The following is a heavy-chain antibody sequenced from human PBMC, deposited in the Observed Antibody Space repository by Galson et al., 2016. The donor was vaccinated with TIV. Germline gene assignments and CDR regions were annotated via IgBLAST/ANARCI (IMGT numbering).Heavy chain of an antibody. CDR3: VGGANSAEK. CDR1: GFWFSDYY. Sequence: SLRLSCAASGFWFSDYYMSWIRQSPGKGLEWLSYISYDSVAIKYADSVEGRFTISRDNAKGSLNLQMKSLRAEDTAVYYCVGGANSAEKWGLGTQVTVST. CDR2: ISYDSVAI. D-gene: IGHD4/OR15-4a*01. J-gene: IGHJ4*02. V-gene: IGHV3-11*04.